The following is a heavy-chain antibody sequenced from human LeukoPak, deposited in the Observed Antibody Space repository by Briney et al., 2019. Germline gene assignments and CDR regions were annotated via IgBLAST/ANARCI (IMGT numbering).Heavy chain of an antibody. J-gene: IGHJ4*02. CDR1: GFTFSNYA. V-gene: IGHV3-23*01. CDR3: AKRGSRYCSSTSCYDGY. D-gene: IGHD2-2*01. CDR2: ISDSGGST. Sequence: GGSLRLSCAASGFTFSNYAMSWVRQAPGKGLEWVSSISDSGGSTYYADSVKGRFTISRDNSKNTLYLQMNSLRAEDTAVYYCAKRGSRYCSSTSCYDGYWGQGTLVTVSS.